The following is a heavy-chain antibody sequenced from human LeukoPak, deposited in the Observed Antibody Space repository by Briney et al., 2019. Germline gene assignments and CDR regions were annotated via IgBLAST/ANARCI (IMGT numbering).Heavy chain of an antibody. V-gene: IGHV1-46*03. CDR3: ARDLRGLPRADAFDI. J-gene: IGHJ3*02. Sequence: ASVKVSCKASGYTFTSYYMHWVRQAPGQGLEWMGIINPSGGSTSYAQKFQGRVTMTRDTSTSTVYMELSSLRPEDTAVYYCARDLRGLPRADAFDIWGQGTMVTVSS. CDR1: GYTFTSYY. CDR2: INPSGGST. D-gene: IGHD2-15*01.